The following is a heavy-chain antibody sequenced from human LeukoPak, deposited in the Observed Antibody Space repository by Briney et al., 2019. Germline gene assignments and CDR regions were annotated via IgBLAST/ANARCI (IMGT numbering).Heavy chain of an antibody. D-gene: IGHD3-22*01. V-gene: IGHV4-34*01. CDR2: INHSGST. Sequence: PSETLSLTCAVYGGSFSGYYWSWIRQPPGKGLEWIGEINHSGSTNYNPSLKSRVTISVDTSKNQFSLELSSVTAADTAVYYCARETPMIRYFDYWGQGTLVTVSS. J-gene: IGHJ4*02. CDR1: GGSFSGYY. CDR3: ARETPMIRYFDY.